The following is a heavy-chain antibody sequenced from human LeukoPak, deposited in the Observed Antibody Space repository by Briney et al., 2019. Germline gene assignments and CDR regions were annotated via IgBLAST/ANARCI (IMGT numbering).Heavy chain of an antibody. CDR3: ARVGCSSTSCYTTPNAFDI. Sequence: SVKVSCKASGGTFSSYAISWVRQAPGQGLEWMGRIIPIFGTANYAQKFQGRVTITTDESTSTAYMELSSLRSEDTAVYYCARVGCSSTSCYTTPNAFDIWGQGTMVTVSS. D-gene: IGHD2-2*02. CDR2: IIPIFGTA. CDR1: GGTFSSYA. V-gene: IGHV1-69*05. J-gene: IGHJ3*02.